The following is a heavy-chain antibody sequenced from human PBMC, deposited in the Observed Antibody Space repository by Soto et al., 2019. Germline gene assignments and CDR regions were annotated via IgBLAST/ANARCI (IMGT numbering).Heavy chain of an antibody. V-gene: IGHV3-11*01. Sequence: QVQLVESGGGLVKPGGSLRLSCAASGFTFSDYYMSWIRQAPGKGLEWVSYIGRSSNSRYYADSVKGRFTISRDNAKNSLYLQMNSLRAEDTDVYYCAREVTIWGVVTNWGQGTLVTVSS. D-gene: IGHD3-3*02. CDR3: AREVTIWGVVTN. CDR2: IGRSSNSR. CDR1: GFTFSDYY. J-gene: IGHJ4*02.